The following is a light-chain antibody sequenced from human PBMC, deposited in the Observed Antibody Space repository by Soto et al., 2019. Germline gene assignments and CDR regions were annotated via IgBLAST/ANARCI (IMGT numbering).Light chain of an antibody. Sequence: SYELTQPPSVSVAPGQTARITGGGNNIGSTSVHWYQQRPGQAPVLVVYDDNDRPSGIPERFSGSNSENTATLTITRVEAGDEADYYCQVWNITTDHYVFGTGTKVTVL. V-gene: IGLV3-21*02. CDR2: DDN. CDR1: NIGSTS. J-gene: IGLJ1*01. CDR3: QVWNITTDHYV.